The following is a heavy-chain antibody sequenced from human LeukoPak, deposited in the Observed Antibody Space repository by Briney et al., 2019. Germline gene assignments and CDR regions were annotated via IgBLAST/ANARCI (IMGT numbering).Heavy chain of an antibody. J-gene: IGHJ4*02. Sequence: GGSLRLSCAASGFTFSSYEMNWVRQAPGKGLVWISRITSDGSNRDYADSVKGRFTISRDNAKNTLYLQVNSLRTEDTAVYFCVREDIVVVTTLDHWGQGSLVTVSS. CDR3: VREDIVVVTTLDH. D-gene: IGHD2-21*02. CDR1: GFTFSSYE. CDR2: ITSDGSNR. V-gene: IGHV3-74*01.